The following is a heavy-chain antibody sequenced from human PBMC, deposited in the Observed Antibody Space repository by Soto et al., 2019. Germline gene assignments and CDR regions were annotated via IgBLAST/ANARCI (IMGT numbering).Heavy chain of an antibody. J-gene: IGHJ4*02. CDR3: ARFRVGSSTFDY. CDR2: IYYSGST. Sequence: SETLSLTSPVSGGSISSYYWSWIRQPPGKGLEWIGYIYYSGSTNYNPSLKSRVTISVDTSKNQFSLKLSSVTAADTAVYYCARFRVGSSTFDYWGQGTLVTVSS. V-gene: IGHV4-59*01. D-gene: IGHD6-6*01. CDR1: GGSISSYY.